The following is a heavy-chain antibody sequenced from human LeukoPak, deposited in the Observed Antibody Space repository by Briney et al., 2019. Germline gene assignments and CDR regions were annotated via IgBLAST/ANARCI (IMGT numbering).Heavy chain of an antibody. CDR2: ISSSGSTI. V-gene: IGHV3-11*01. CDR3: ARVPYYVSSGPLFDP. D-gene: IGHD3-22*01. J-gene: IGHJ5*02. CDR1: GFTFSDYY. Sequence: GGSLRLSCAASGFTFSDYYMSWIRQAPGKGLEWVSYISSSGSTIYYADSVKGRFTISRDNAKNSLYLQMNSLRAEDTAVYYCARVPYYVSSGPLFDPWGQGTLVTVSS.